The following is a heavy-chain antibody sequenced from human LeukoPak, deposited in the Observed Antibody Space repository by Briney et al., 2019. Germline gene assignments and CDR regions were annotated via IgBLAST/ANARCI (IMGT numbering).Heavy chain of an antibody. CDR1: GFTFSSYA. CDR3: AKSRPYVDTTMLTVDY. CDR2: ISYDGSNK. V-gene: IGHV3-30*04. J-gene: IGHJ4*02. Sequence: GRSLRLSCAASGFTFSSYAMHWVRQAPGKGLEWVAVISYDGSNKYYADSVKGRFTISRDNSKNTLFLQMNSLRAEDTAVYYCAKSRPYVDTTMLTVDYWGQGTLVTVSS. D-gene: IGHD5-18*01.